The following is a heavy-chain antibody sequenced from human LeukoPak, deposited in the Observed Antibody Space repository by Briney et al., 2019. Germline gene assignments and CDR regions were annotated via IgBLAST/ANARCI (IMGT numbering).Heavy chain of an antibody. CDR1: GFTFNNYG. CDR2: ISYDGSNK. V-gene: IGHV3-30*18. CDR3: AKKRGDYGGANWFDP. D-gene: IGHD4-23*01. Sequence: PGTSLRLSCAASGFTFNNYGMHWVRQAPGKGLEWGAFISYDGSNKYNADSVQGRFTISRDNSKNTLYLQMNSLRAEDTAVYYCAKKRGDYGGANWFDPWGQGTLVTVSS. J-gene: IGHJ5*02.